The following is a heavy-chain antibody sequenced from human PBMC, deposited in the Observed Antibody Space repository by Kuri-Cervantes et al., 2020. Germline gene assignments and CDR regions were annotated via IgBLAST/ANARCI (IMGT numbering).Heavy chain of an antibody. Sequence: GESLKISCAASGFTFSSYWMSWIRQAPGKGLECLSYISSTSSTIYYADSVKGRFTISRDNAKNSLYLQMSSLRAEDTAVYYCARGTRRGAVLRYCSGGSCRNWFDPWGQGTLVTVSS. J-gene: IGHJ5*02. D-gene: IGHD2-15*01. CDR1: GFTFSSYW. V-gene: IGHV3-48*04. CDR3: ARGTRRGAVLRYCSGGSCRNWFDP. CDR2: ISSTSSTI.